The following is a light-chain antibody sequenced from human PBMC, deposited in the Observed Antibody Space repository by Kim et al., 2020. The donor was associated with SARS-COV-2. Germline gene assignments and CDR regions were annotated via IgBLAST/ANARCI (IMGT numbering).Light chain of an antibody. CDR3: QAWDSSTAV. Sequence: SVSPVQAASFTCAGIKLGDKNACWYQQKPGQSPVLVIYLDSNRPSGIPERFSGSISGNTATLTISGTRAMDEADYCCQAWDSSTAVFGGGTQLTVL. CDR1: KLGDKN. J-gene: IGLJ3*02. CDR2: LDS. V-gene: IGLV3-1*01.